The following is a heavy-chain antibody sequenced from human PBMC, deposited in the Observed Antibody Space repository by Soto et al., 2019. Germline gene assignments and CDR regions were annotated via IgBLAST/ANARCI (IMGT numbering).Heavy chain of an antibody. CDR2: INHSGST. Sequence: QVQLQQWGAGLLKPSETLSLTCAVYGGSFSGYYWSWIRQPPGKGLEWIGEINHSGSTNYKPSLKSRVTISVDTAKNQFSLKLSSVTAADTAVYYCASYGKLYYYGSGSFHYWGQGTRVTVSS. J-gene: IGHJ4*02. CDR1: GGSFSGYY. V-gene: IGHV4-34*01. CDR3: ASYGKLYYYGSGSFHY. D-gene: IGHD3-10*01.